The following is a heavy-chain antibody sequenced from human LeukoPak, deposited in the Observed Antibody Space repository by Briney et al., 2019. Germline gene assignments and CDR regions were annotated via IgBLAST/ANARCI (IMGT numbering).Heavy chain of an antibody. D-gene: IGHD3-16*02. CDR3: ARGGDYDYVWGSYRYIDY. J-gene: IGHJ4*02. CDR2: IIPIFGTA. Sequence: SVKVSCKASGGTFSSYAISWVRQAPGQGLEWMGGIIPIFGTANYAQKFQGRVTITTDESTSTAYMELSSLRSEDTAVYYCARGGDYDYVWGSYRYIDYWGQGTLVTVSS. CDR1: GGTFSSYA. V-gene: IGHV1-69*05.